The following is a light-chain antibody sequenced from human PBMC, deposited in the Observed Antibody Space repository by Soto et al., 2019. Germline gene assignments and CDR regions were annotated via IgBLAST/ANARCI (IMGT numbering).Light chain of an antibody. CDR3: QQHRRSPMT. CDR1: QSLHSY. V-gene: IGKV3-11*01. J-gene: IGKJ5*01. Sequence: IAFNQSPTSLAGSSGERIHLSCRASQSLHSYLNWYQQRPGQAPRPLIYDGSTRPAGVPDRFSGNGSGTDYTLTISSLEPEDFAVYYCQQHRRSPMTFGQGTRLE. CDR2: DGS.